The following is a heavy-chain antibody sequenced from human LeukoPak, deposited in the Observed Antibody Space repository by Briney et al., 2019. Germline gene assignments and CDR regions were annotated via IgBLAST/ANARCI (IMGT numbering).Heavy chain of an antibody. J-gene: IGHJ4*02. CDR3: ASNQGMGAYFDS. D-gene: IGHD1-26*01. V-gene: IGHV1-69*05. Sequence: SVKVSCKASGGTFSSYAISWVRQAPGQGLEWMGGIIPIFGTANYAQKFQGRVTITTDESTSTAYMELSSLRSEDTAVYYCASNQGMGAYFDSWGQGTLVTVSS. CDR2: IIPIFGTA. CDR1: GGTFSSYA.